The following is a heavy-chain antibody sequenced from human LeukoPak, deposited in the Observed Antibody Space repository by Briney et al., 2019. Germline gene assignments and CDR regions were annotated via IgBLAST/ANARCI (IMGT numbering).Heavy chain of an antibody. Sequence: PSETLSLTCTVSGGSISSGSYYWSWIRQPAGKGLEWIGRIYTSGSTNYNPSLKSRVTISVDTSKNQFSLKLSSVTAADTAVYYCARLGVAAAPPVDYWGQGTLVTVSS. CDR2: IYTSGST. D-gene: IGHD6-13*01. V-gene: IGHV4-61*02. CDR1: GGSISSGSYY. J-gene: IGHJ4*02. CDR3: ARLGVAAAPPVDY.